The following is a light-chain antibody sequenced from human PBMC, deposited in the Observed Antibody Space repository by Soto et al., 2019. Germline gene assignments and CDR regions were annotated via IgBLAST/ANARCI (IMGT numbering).Light chain of an antibody. CDR1: QSVSIL. V-gene: IGKV3-20*01. J-gene: IGKJ1*01. CDR3: QQYGSSGT. Sequence: ETLMAQSPGTLSVSLGERATLSCRASQSVSILLAWYQQKPGQAPRLLIYGASNRATGIPDRFSVSGSGTDFTLTIRRLEPEDLAVSYCQQYGSSGTFGQGTKVDIK. CDR2: GAS.